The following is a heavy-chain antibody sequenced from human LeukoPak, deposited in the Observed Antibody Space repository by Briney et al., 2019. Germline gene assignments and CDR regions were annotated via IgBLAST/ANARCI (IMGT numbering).Heavy chain of an antibody. CDR2: IAIGGGDK. CDR3: AKDSYSRNGVYDAFDV. V-gene: IGHV3-23*01. Sequence: GGSLRLSCAVSGFTFSNYAMNWVRQAPGKRLEWVSVIAIGGGDKFYADSVKGRFTNSRDDSKNTMYLQMNSLRAEDTAVYYCAKDSYSRNGVYDAFDVWGQGTMVTVSS. J-gene: IGHJ3*01. CDR1: GFTFSNYA. D-gene: IGHD2-8*01.